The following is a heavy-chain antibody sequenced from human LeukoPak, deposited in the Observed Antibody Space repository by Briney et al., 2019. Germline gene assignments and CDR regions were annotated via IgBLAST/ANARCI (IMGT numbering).Heavy chain of an antibody. V-gene: IGHV3-7*01. CDR2: INQGGSET. Sequence: PGGSLTLSYAASGFTLRTYWMSWGRQAPGKGLEWVASINQGGSETYYVESVKGRFTISRDNAMNSFFLQINSLRAEDTAVYYCARLIGGRTIYDYWGQGTLVTVSS. CDR1: GFTLRTYW. CDR3: ARLIGGRTIYDY. J-gene: IGHJ4*02. D-gene: IGHD3-16*01.